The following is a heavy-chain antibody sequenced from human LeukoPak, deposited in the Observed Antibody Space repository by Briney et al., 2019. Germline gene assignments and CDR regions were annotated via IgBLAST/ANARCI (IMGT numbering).Heavy chain of an antibody. CDR2: LYYSGNT. J-gene: IGHJ4*02. CDR1: GGSITSSTYH. Sequence: PSETLSLTCTVSGGSITSSTYHWGWIRQPPGKGLEGIGTLYYSGNTYYNPSLKSRVTISVDTSKNQFSLKLTSVTAADTAVYYCAIGYYESSGTNLGEVDYWGQGTLVTVSS. V-gene: IGHV4-39*01. CDR3: AIGYYESSGTNLGEVDY. D-gene: IGHD3-22*01.